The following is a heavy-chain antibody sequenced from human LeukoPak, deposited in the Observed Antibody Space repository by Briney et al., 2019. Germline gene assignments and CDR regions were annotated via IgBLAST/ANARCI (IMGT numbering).Heavy chain of an antibody. D-gene: IGHD3-10*01. CDR3: ARFTYYGSGSSPVRNWLDP. J-gene: IGHJ5*02. V-gene: IGHV4-30-4*08. CDR2: IYYNGGT. Sequence: TSETLSLTCTVSGGSISSGDYFWSWIRQPPGKGLEWIGYIYYNGGTYYNPSLKSRITMSVDTSENQFSLKLRSVTAADTAVYYCARFTYYGSGSSPVRNWLDPWGQGTQVTVSS. CDR1: GGSISSGDYF.